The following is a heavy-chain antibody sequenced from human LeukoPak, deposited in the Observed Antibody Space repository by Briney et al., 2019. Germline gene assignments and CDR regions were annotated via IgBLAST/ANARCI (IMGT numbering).Heavy chain of an antibody. J-gene: IGHJ4*02. V-gene: IGHV1-58*01. CDR3: AAGTYYYDSSGFDY. CDR1: GYTFTSSA. D-gene: IGHD3-22*01. CDR2: IVVGSGNT. Sequence: SVKVSCKASGYTFTSSAVQWVRQARGQRLEWIGWIVVGSGNTNYAQKFQERVTITRDMSTSTAYMELSSLRSEDTAVYYCAAGTYYYDSSGFDYWGQGTLVTVSS.